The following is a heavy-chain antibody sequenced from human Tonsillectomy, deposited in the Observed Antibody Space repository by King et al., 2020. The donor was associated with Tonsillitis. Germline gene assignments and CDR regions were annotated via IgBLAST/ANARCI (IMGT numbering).Heavy chain of an antibody. CDR3: ARPISYGNDAFDF. J-gene: IGHJ3*01. D-gene: IGHD2/OR15-2a*01. V-gene: IGHV5-51*03. CDR2: IYPADSDT. Sequence: QLVQSGAEMKKPGESLKISCKGSGYNFTNYWIGWVRQMPGKGLEWMGIIYPADSDTRYSPSFQGQVTISADKSINTAYLQWSSLKASDTAMYYCARPISYGNDAFDFWGQGTMVTVSS. CDR1: GYNFTNYW.